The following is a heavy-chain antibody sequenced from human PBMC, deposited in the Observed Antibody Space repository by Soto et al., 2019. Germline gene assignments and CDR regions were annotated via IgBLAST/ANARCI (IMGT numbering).Heavy chain of an antibody. D-gene: IGHD4-4*01. CDR2: ISYDGSSK. V-gene: IGHV3-30-3*01. J-gene: IGHJ6*02. CDR3: ARPGSNYGGYYYHGMDV. CDR1: GFTFSSYA. Sequence: QVQLVESGGGVVQPGRSLRLSCAASGFTFSSYAMYWVRQAPGKGQEWVAVISYDGSSKNYAESMKGRFTISRDNSKHPLYLQMNSLRDEDTAVYYCARPGSNYGGYYYHGMDVWGQGTTVTVSS.